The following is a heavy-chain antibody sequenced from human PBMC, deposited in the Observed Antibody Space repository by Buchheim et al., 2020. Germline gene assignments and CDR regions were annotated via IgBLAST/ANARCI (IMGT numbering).Heavy chain of an antibody. D-gene: IGHD5-12*01. J-gene: IGHJ6*02. CDR3: AREAVRYSGYDQGRRGMDA. Sequence: QVQLVQSGAEVKKPGASVKVSCKASGYTFTGYYMHWVRQAPGQGLEWMGWINPNRCGTNYAQKFQGWVTMNRDTYISTAYMELSRLRSDDTAVYYCAREAVRYSGYDQGRRGMDAWGQGTT. CDR2: INPNRCGT. CDR1: GYTFTGYY. V-gene: IGHV1-2*04.